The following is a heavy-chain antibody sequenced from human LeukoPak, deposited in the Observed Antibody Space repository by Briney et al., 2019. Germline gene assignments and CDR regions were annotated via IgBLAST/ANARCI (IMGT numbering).Heavy chain of an antibody. V-gene: IGHV4-61*01. Sequence: SETLSLTCTVSGVSISSSSYYWSWIRQPPGKGLEWIGYIDYSGSANYNPSLKSRVAISVDTSKNQFSLKLSSVTVADTAIYYCARGISPYYYDSSGYPFQHWGQGTLLTVSS. CDR1: GVSISSSSYY. CDR2: IDYSGSA. CDR3: ARGISPYYYDSSGYPFQH. J-gene: IGHJ1*01. D-gene: IGHD3-22*01.